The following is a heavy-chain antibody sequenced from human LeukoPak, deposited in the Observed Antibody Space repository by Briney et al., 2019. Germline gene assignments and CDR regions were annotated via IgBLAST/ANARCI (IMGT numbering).Heavy chain of an antibody. V-gene: IGHV4-34*01. CDR3: ARGVIITGLDY. J-gene: IGHJ4*02. CDR1: GGSFSGYY. CDR2: INHSGST. Sequence: SETLSLTCAVYGGSFSGYYWTWIRQPPGKGLEWIGEINHSGSTNYNPSLKSRVTISADTSKNQFSLRLSSVTAADTAVYYCARGVIITGLDYWGQGTLVTVSS. D-gene: IGHD3-22*01.